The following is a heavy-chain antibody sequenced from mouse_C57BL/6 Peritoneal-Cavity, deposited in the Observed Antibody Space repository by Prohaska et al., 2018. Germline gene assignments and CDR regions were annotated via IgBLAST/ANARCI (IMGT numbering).Heavy chain of an antibody. Sequence: EVKLEEFGGGLVQTGGFIKIFCVASGFTFSNYWMNWVRQSPEKGLEWVAQIRLKSDNYATHYAESVKGRFTISRDDSKSSVYLQMNNLRAEDTGIYYCTHNWVNWGQGTTLTVSS. V-gene: IGHV6-3*01. D-gene: IGHD4-1*02. J-gene: IGHJ2*01. CDR2: IRLKSDNYAT. CDR1: GFTFSNYW. CDR3: THNWVN.